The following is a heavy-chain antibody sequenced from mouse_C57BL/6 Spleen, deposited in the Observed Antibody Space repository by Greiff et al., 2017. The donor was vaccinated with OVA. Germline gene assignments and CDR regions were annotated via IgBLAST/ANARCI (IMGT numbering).Heavy chain of an antibody. D-gene: IGHD3-2*02. CDR1: GYTFTSYW. CDR2: IYPSDSET. Sequence: QVQLQQPGAELVRPGSSVKLSCKASGYTFTSYWMDWVKQRPGQGLEWIGNIYPSDSETHYNQKFKDKATLTVDKSSSTAYMQLSSLTSEDSAVYYCASRTAQAYYFDYWGHGTTLTVSS. V-gene: IGHV1-61*01. CDR3: ASRTAQAYYFDY. J-gene: IGHJ2*01.